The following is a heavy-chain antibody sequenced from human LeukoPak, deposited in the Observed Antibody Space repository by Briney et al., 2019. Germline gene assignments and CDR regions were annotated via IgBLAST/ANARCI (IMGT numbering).Heavy chain of an antibody. CDR3: ARWFCSNTNRYYDY. D-gene: IGHD2-2*01. J-gene: IGHJ4*02. V-gene: IGHV4-39*07. Sequence: SETLSLTCTVSGGSISSSSYYWGWIRQPPGKGLEWIGSIYYSGSTYYNPSLKSRVTISVDTSKNQFSLKLSSVTAADTAVYYCARWFCSNTNRYYDYWGQGTLVTVSS. CDR1: GGSISSSSYY. CDR2: IYYSGST.